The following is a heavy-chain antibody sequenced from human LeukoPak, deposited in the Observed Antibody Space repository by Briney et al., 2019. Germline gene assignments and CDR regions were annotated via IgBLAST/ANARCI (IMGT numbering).Heavy chain of an antibody. V-gene: IGHV3-23*01. J-gene: IGHJ3*02. CDR1: GFSFSTYV. CDR3: AKELFVGITGDTFDI. D-gene: IGHD3-16*01. CDR2: ISAAGDST. Sequence: GGSLRLSCAASGFSFSTYVMTWVRQAPGEGLEWVSTISAAGDSTYYSDSVKGRFTVSRDNSKSALFLQMNSLRAEDTAVYYCAKELFVGITGDTFDIWGQGTMVTVFS.